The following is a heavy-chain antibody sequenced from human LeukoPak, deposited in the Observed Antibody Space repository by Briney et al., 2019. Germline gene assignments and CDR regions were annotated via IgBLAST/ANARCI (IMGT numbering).Heavy chain of an antibody. CDR3: TKVRTYFYHGLDV. CDR2: ISGTTSGT. D-gene: IGHD1-14*01. CDR1: GFTFSTCA. J-gene: IGHJ6*02. V-gene: IGHV3-23*01. Sequence: GGSLRLSCAASGFTFSTCAMSWVRQAPGKGLEWVSGISGTTSGTYYADSVKGRFTISRDNSKNTLFLQVNSLRAEDTAVYYCTKVRTYFYHGLDVWGQGTTVTVSS.